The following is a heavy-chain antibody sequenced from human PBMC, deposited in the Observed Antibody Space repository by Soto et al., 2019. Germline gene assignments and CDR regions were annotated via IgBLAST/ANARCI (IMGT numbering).Heavy chain of an antibody. D-gene: IGHD3-10*01. J-gene: IGHJ4*02. CDR2: IYSGGYT. Sequence: EVQLVESGGGLIQPGGSLRLSCAVSGFTVSNNYMSWVRQAPGKGLEGVSVIYSGGYTAYGDSVKGRFTISRDNSKNTIYLKMNSRGPADRAGFYWATDPGGGGYWGQGTLVTVSS. V-gene: IGHV3-53*01. CDR1: GFTVSNNY. CDR3: ATDPGGGGY.